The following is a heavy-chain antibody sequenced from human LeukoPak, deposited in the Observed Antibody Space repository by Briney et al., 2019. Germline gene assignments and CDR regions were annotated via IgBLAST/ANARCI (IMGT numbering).Heavy chain of an antibody. J-gene: IGHJ4*02. CDR2: ISAYNGNT. Sequence: ASVKVSCKASGYTFTSYGISWVRQAPGQGLEWMGRISAYNGNTNYAQKLQGRATMTTDTSTSTAYMELRSLRADDTAVYYCARAERDFDWLVFRGQGTLVTVSS. CDR3: ARAERDFDWLVF. V-gene: IGHV1-18*01. CDR1: GYTFTSYG. D-gene: IGHD3-9*01.